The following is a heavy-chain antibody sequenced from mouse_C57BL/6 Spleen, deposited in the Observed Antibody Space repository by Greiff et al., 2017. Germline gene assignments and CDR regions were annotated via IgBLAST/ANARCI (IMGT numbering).Heavy chain of an antibody. CDR2: IYPGDGDT. D-gene: IGHD2-2*01. J-gene: IGHJ4*01. V-gene: IGHV1-82*01. CDR3: APSTMVTTDYAMDY. Sequence: LVESGPELVKPGASVKISCKASGYAFSSSWMNWVKQRPGKGLEWIGRIYPGDGDTNYNGKFKGKATLTADKSSSTAYMQLSSLTSEDSAVYFCAPSTMVTTDYAMDYWGQGTSVTVSS. CDR1: GYAFSSSW.